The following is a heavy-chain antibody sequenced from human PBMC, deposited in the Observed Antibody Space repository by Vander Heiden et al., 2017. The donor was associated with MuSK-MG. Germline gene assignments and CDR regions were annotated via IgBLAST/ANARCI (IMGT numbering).Heavy chain of an antibody. J-gene: IGHJ5*02. V-gene: IGHV3-21*01. Sequence: EVQLVESGGGLVKPGGSVRLSCAASGFTFSSYSMNWVRQAPGKGLEWVSSISSSSSYIYYADSVKGRFTISRDNAKNSLYLQMNSLRAEDTAVYYCARDNIGGDNWFDPWGQGTLVTVSS. D-gene: IGHD6-25*01. CDR2: ISSSSSYI. CDR3: ARDNIGGDNWFDP. CDR1: GFTFSSYS.